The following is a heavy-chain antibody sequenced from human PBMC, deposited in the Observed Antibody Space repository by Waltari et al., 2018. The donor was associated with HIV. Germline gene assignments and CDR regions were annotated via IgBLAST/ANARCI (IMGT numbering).Heavy chain of an antibody. V-gene: IGHV3-30*01. J-gene: IGHJ4*02. CDR1: GFPFSSSA. CDR3: ARPMNYGDYPYYFDY. D-gene: IGHD4-17*01. Sequence: QVQLVESGGGVVQPGRSLRLSCAASGFPFSSSAMHWVRQAPGKGLEWVAVISYDGRNKYYADSVKGRFTISRDNSKNTLYLQMNSLRAEDTAVYYCARPMNYGDYPYYFDYWGQGTLVTVSS. CDR2: ISYDGRNK.